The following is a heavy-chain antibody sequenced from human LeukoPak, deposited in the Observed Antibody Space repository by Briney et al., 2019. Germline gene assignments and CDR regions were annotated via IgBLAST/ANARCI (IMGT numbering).Heavy chain of an antibody. J-gene: IGHJ3*02. CDR1: GGSISSYY. D-gene: IGHD3-22*01. CDR3: AREGIYHDSSGYYYHAFDI. Sequence: SETLSLTCTVSGGSISSYYWSWIRQPAGKGLEWIGYNYYSGSTNYNPSLKSRVSISVDTSKNQFSLKLSYVTAADTAVYYCAREGIYHDSSGYYYHAFDIWGQGTMVTVSS. V-gene: IGHV4-59*01. CDR2: NYYSGST.